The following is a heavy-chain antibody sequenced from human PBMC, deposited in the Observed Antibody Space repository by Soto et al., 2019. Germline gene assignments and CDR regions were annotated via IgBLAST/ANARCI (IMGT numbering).Heavy chain of an antibody. CDR2: ISGSGGST. CDR3: ARDRGWSSSWEFDY. Sequence: QPGGSLRLSCAASGFTFSSYAMSWVRQAPGKGLEWVSAISGSGGSTYYADSVKGRFTISRDNAKNTLYLQMNSLRAEDTAVYYCARDRGWSSSWEFDYWGQGTLVTVS. CDR1: GFTFSSYA. D-gene: IGHD6-13*01. J-gene: IGHJ4*02. V-gene: IGHV3-23*01.